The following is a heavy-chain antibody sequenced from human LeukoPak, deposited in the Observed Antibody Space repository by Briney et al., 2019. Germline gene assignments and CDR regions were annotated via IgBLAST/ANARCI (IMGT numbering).Heavy chain of an antibody. CDR1: GFTFSNFD. Sequence: PGGSLRLSCAASGFTFSNFDMGWVRQAPGRGLEWISGISGSGDHTYQADSVKGRFTISRENSKNTLYLQMNSPRAEDTAVYYCAKGGSGYYVFDCWGQGTLVTVSS. CDR2: ISGSGDHT. J-gene: IGHJ4*02. D-gene: IGHD3-22*01. V-gene: IGHV3-23*01. CDR3: AKGGSGYYVFDC.